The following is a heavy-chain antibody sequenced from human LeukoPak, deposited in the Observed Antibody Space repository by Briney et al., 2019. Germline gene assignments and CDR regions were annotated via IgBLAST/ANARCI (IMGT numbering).Heavy chain of an antibody. V-gene: IGHV3-21*01. CDR1: GFTFSSYS. Sequence: GGSPRLSCAASGFTFSSYSMNWVRQAPGKGLEWVSTISSSSSYIYYADSVKVRFTISRDNAKNSLYLQMNSLRANDTAVCYCAREFQAPYYFDYWGQGTLVTVSS. CDR2: ISSSSSYI. CDR3: AREFQAPYYFDY. J-gene: IGHJ4*02.